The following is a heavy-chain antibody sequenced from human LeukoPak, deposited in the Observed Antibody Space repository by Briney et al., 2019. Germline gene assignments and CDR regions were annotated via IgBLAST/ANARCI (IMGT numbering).Heavy chain of an antibody. V-gene: IGHV4-59*04. D-gene: IGHD5-18*01. CDR2: IYHTGST. CDR1: GGSISSYY. Sequence: PSETLSLTCTVSGGSISSYYWGWIRQPPGKGLEWIGNIYHTGSTYSNPSLKSRVTISADTSKNQFSLRLRSVTAADTAVYFCARGYTYESFDYWGQGTLVTVSS. CDR3: ARGYTYESFDY. J-gene: IGHJ4*01.